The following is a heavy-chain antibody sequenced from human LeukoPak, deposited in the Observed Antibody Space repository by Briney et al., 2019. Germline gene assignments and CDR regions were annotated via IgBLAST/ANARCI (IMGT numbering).Heavy chain of an antibody. CDR1: GYTFTSYY. CDR2: INPSGGST. J-gene: IGHJ4*02. CDR3: ARDLLNDFWSGYRYYFDY. D-gene: IGHD3-3*01. V-gene: IGHV1-46*01. Sequence: ASVKVSCKASGYTFTSYYMHWVRPAPGQGLEWMGIINPSGGSTSYAQKFQGRVTMTRDTSTSTVYMELSSLRSEDTAVYYCARDLLNDFWSGYRYYFDYWGQGTLVTVSS.